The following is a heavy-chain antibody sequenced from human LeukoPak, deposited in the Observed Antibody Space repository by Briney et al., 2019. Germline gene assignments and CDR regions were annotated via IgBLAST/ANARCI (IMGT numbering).Heavy chain of an antibody. D-gene: IGHD6-6*01. CDR1: GFTFSSYA. Sequence: PRRSLRLSCAASGFTFSSYAMHWVRQAPGKGLEWVAVISYDGSNKFYADSVKGRFTISRDNSKNTLYLQMNSLRAEDTAVYYCARDRAARPVPLFDYWGQGTLVTVSS. CDR3: ARDRAARPVPLFDY. CDR2: ISYDGSNK. J-gene: IGHJ4*02. V-gene: IGHV3-30-3*01.